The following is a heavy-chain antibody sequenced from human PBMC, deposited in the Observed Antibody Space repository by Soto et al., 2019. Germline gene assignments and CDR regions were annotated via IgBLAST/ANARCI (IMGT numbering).Heavy chain of an antibody. CDR1: GFTFNTYA. Sequence: EVQLLESGGGLVQPGGSLRLSCAASGFTFNTYAMSWVRQAPGKGLEWVSSISRSGRSTYYADSVKGRVTISRDKSESTLYLQMNRLGIEDTGVYYCTNESGIGDTECFHHWGQGVLVIVSS. CDR2: ISRSGRST. CDR3: TNESGIGDTECFHH. J-gene: IGHJ1*01. V-gene: IGHV3-23*01. D-gene: IGHD1-26*01.